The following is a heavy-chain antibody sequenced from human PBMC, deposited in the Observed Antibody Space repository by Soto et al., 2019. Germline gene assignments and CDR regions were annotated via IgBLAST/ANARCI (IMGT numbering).Heavy chain of an antibody. J-gene: IGHJ4*02. D-gene: IGHD3-16*02. V-gene: IGHV3-7*01. CDR1: GFTFSSYW. CDR3: ARDYMITFGGVIVIPRNLDY. Sequence: GGSLRLSCAASGFTFSSYWMSWVRQAPGKGLEWVANIKQDGSEKYYVDSVRGRFTISRDNAKNSLYLQMNSLRAEDTAVYYCARDYMITFGGVIVIPRNLDYWGQGTRVTVSS. CDR2: IKQDGSEK.